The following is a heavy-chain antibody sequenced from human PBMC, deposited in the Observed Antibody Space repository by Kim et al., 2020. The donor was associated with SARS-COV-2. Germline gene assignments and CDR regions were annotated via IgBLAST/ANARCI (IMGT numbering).Heavy chain of an antibody. CDR3: ARDPPSAPYGRGNY. V-gene: IGHV3-11*04. D-gene: IGHD3-16*01. J-gene: IGHJ4*02. Sequence: ADSVKGRFTISRDNAKNSLYLQMNSLRAEDTAVYYCARDPPSAPYGRGNYWGQGTLVTVSS.